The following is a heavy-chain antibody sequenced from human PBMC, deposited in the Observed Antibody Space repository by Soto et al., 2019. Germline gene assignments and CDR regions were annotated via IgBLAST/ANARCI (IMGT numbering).Heavy chain of an antibody. J-gene: IGHJ5*02. CDR3: ARGTSPLDP. D-gene: IGHD2-8*01. Sequence: PSQTLSLTCAISGDGVASNSADWNWIRQSPTRGLVWLGRTYYRSKWYSYYAPSLRSRITIKPDTSKNQFALQLNSLIPDDTAIYYCARGTSPLDPWGQGSLVTVYS. CDR1: GDGVASNSAD. V-gene: IGHV6-1*01. CDR2: TYYRSKWYS.